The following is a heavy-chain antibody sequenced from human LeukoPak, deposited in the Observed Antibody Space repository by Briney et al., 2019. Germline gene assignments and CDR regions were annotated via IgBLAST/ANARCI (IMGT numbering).Heavy chain of an antibody. V-gene: IGHV1-8*02. CDR3: ARVDSSSWYAGLGYVDH. J-gene: IGHJ4*02. CDR1: GYTFTSYG. Sequence: ASVKVSCKASGYTFTSYGISWVRQAPGQGLEWMGWMNPNSGNTGYAQKFQGRVTMTRNTSISAAYMELSSLRSEDTAVYYCARVDSSSWYAGLGYVDHWGQGTQVTVSS. D-gene: IGHD6-13*01. CDR2: MNPNSGNT.